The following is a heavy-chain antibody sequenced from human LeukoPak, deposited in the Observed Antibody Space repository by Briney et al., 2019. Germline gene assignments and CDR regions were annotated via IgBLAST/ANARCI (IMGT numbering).Heavy chain of an antibody. V-gene: IGHV3-30*04. CDR1: GFTFSSYA. Sequence: GSLRLSCAASGFTFSSYAMHWVRQAPGKGLEWVAVISYDGSNKYYADSVKGRFTISRDNSKNTLYLQMNSLRAEDTAVYYCARGIWIAVAPYYFDYWGQGTLVTVSS. J-gene: IGHJ4*02. D-gene: IGHD6-19*01. CDR3: ARGIWIAVAPYYFDY. CDR2: ISYDGSNK.